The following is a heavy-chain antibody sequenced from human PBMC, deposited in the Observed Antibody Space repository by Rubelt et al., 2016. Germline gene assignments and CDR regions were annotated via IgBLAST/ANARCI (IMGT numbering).Heavy chain of an antibody. D-gene: IGHD2-8*01. Sequence: GQGLEWMGWISAYNGNTNYAQKLQGRVTMTTDTSTSTAYMELRSLRSDDTAVYYCARDPMGSNFDYWGQGTLVTVSS. V-gene: IGHV1-18*01. CDR2: ISAYNGNT. CDR3: ARDPMGSNFDY. J-gene: IGHJ4*02.